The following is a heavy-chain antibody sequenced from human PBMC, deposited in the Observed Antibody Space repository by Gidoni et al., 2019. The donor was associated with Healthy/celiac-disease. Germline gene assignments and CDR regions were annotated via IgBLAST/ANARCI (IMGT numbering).Heavy chain of an antibody. CDR3: ARLTPHYYEGKVDAFDI. D-gene: IGHD3-22*01. CDR1: GDSISGSRYS. CDR2: IYDSGTT. V-gene: IGHV4-39*02. Sequence: QLQLQESRPGLVKPSETLSLICSVSGDSISGSRYSWGWIRQPPGEGLEWIGSIYDSGTTYYNPSLKSRVTISVDTSKNHLSLKLSSVTAADTAVYYCARLTPHYYEGKVDAFDIWGPGTMVSVSS. J-gene: IGHJ3*02.